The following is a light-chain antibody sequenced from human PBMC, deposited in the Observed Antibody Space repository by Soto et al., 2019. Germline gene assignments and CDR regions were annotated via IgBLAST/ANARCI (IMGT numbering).Light chain of an antibody. V-gene: IGLV2-14*01. Sequence: QSALTQPASVSGSPGQSFTISCTGTSSDVGGYNYVSWYQQHPGKAPKLMIYEVSNRPSGVSNRFSGSKSGNTASLTISGLQAEDEADYYCSSYTSSSHVFGTGTKLTVL. CDR1: SSDVGGYNY. CDR3: SSYTSSSHV. CDR2: EVS. J-gene: IGLJ1*01.